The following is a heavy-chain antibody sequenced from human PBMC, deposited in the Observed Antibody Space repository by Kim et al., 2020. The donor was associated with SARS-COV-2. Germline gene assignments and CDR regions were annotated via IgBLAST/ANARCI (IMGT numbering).Heavy chain of an antibody. CDR1: GYTFTSYG. Sequence: ASVKVSCKASGYTFTSYGISWVRQAPGQGLEWMGWISAYNGNTNYAQKLQGRVTMTTDTSTSTAYMELRSLRSDDTAVYYCAREGAMHDYYYDSSGYSNWFDPWGQGTLVTVSS. CDR3: AREGAMHDYYYDSSGYSNWFDP. D-gene: IGHD3-22*01. J-gene: IGHJ5*02. CDR2: ISAYNGNT. V-gene: IGHV1-18*01.